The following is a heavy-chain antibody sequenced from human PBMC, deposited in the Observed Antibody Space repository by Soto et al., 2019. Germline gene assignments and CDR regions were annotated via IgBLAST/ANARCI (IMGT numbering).Heavy chain of an antibody. J-gene: IGHJ4*02. Sequence: QVRLVESGGGVVQPGRSLRLSCATSGFTFSDYAIHWVRQAPGKGLEWVALIWYDGNNTYYADSVKGRFTISRDNSKNTLYLQMNSLRAEDTAVYYCARDFFRGTSWFDYWGQGTLVTVSS. CDR2: IWYDGNNT. V-gene: IGHV3-33*01. D-gene: IGHD6-13*01. CDR3: ARDFFRGTSWFDY. CDR1: GFTFSDYA.